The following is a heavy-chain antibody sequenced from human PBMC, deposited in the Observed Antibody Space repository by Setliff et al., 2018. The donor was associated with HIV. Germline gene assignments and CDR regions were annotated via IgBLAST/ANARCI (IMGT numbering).Heavy chain of an antibody. CDR2: INPDGSRI. D-gene: IGHD2-2*01. Sequence: GGSLRLSCAASGFTLSSYVMHWVRQAPGKGLEWVSVINPDGSRIEHADSVKGRFTISRDNAKNTLYLQMSGLRVEDTALYYCASATDCSSSYCPYDALDIWGRGTMVTVSS. CDR3: ASATDCSSSYCPYDALDI. J-gene: IGHJ3*02. V-gene: IGHV3-74*03. CDR1: GFTLSSYV.